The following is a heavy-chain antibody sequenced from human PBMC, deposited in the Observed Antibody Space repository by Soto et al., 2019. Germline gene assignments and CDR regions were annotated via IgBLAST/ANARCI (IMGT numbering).Heavy chain of an antibody. D-gene: IGHD1-1*01. CDR2: IYGGGNT. Sequence: PVGSLRLSCAASGFTFSSYAVSWVRQAPGKGLEWVSVIYGGGNTYYADSVKGRFTISRGNSKNTLYLQMNSLRAEDTAVYYCARAGRLDLFDYWGQGTLVTVSS. CDR1: GFTFSSYA. J-gene: IGHJ4*02. CDR3: ARAGRLDLFDY. V-gene: IGHV3-53*01.